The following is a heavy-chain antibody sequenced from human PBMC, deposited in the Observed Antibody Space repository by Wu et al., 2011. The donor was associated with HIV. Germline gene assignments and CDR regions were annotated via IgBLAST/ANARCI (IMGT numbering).Heavy chain of an antibody. CDR2: IVPLFGTA. D-gene: IGHD2/OR15-2a*01. J-gene: IGHJ4*02. CDR3: ARGAAHYFGPGSWSSYYFDY. CDR1: GGTFSSYA. V-gene: IGHV1-69*05. Sequence: QVQLVQSGAEVKKPGSSVKVSCKASGGTFSSYAISWVRQAPGQGLEWMGGIVPLFGTAIYAQKFRDRVTITSDEATNTAYMELSSLRFEDTALYFCARGAAHYFGPGSWSSYYFDYWGQGTLVTVSS.